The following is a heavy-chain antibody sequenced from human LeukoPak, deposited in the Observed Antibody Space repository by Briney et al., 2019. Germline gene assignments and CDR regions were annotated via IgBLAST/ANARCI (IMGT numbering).Heavy chain of an antibody. V-gene: IGHV1-69*04. CDR2: IIPILGIA. D-gene: IGHD4-11*01. CDR3: ARDVTTVTTYPDYYYYGMDV. Sequence: SVTVSCKASGGTFISYAISWVRQAPGQGLEWMGRIIPILGIANYAQKFQGRVTITADKSTSTADMELSSLRSEDTAVYYCARDVTTVTTYPDYYYYGMDVWGQGTTVTVSS. CDR1: GGTFISYA. J-gene: IGHJ6*02.